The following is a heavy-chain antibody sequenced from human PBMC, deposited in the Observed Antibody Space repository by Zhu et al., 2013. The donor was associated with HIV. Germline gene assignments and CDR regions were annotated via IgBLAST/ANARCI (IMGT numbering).Heavy chain of an antibody. D-gene: IGHD1-1*01. CDR2: ISSSGSTI. CDR1: GFTSSSYE. Sequence: VQLVESGGGLVQPGGSLRLSCAASGFTSSSYEMNWVRQAPGKGLEWVSYISSSGSTIYYADSVKGRFTISRDNAKNSLYLQMNSLRAEDTAVYYCARDAYAWSRDYWGQGTLVTVSS. V-gene: IGHV3-48*03. J-gene: IGHJ4*02. CDR3: ARDAYAWSRDY.